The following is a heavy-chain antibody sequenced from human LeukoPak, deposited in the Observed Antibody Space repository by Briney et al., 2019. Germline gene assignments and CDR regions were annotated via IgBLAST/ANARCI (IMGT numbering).Heavy chain of an antibody. V-gene: IGHV3-23*01. CDR1: GFTFSSYA. D-gene: IGHD2-8*01. CDR2: ISGSGGST. CDR3: PKEGETTNARAGGLGCSNP. J-gene: IGHJ5*02. Sequence: GGSLRLSCAASGFTFSSYAMSWVRQAPGKGLEWVSAISGSGGSTYYADSVKGRFTISRDNSKNTLYLQMNSLRAEDTAVYYCPKEGETTNARAGGLGCSNPGGKGTRV.